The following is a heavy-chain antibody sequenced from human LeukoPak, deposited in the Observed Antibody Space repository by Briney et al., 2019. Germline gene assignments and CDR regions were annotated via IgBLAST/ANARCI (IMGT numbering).Heavy chain of an antibody. V-gene: IGHV1-2*06. J-gene: IGHJ4*02. CDR3: ATDLSSGSYYQGYYFDY. CDR2: INPNSGGT. D-gene: IGHD3-10*01. CDR1: GYTFTGYY. Sequence: ASVKVSCKASGYTFTGYYMHWVRQAPGQGLEWMGRINPNSGGTNYAQKFQGRVTMTRDTSISTAYMELSRLRADDTAVYYCATDLSSGSYYQGYYFDYWGQGTLVTVSS.